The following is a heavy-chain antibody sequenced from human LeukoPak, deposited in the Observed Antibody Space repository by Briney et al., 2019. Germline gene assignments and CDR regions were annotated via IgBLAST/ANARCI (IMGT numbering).Heavy chain of an antibody. CDR2: ISWNSGSI. D-gene: IGHD3-9*01. V-gene: IGHV3-9*01. CDR1: GFTFDDYA. Sequence: PGRSLRLSCAASGFTFDDYAMHWVRQAPGKGLEWVSGISWNSGSIGYADSVKGRFTISRDNSKNTLYLQMNSLRAEDTAVYYCAKGLFDGNYWGQGTLVTVSS. J-gene: IGHJ4*02. CDR3: AKGLFDGNY.